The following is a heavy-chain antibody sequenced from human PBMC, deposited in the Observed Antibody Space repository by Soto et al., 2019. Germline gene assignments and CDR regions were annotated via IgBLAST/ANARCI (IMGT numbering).Heavy chain of an antibody. CDR2: ISSSGSTI. CDR3: ARDQIVVVPAVKTAYNWFDP. V-gene: IGHV3-11*01. D-gene: IGHD2-2*01. Sequence: GGSLRLSCAASGFTFSDYYMSWIRQAPGKGLEWVSYISSSGSTIYYADSVKGRFTISRDNAKNSLYLQMNSLRAEDTAVYYCARDQIVVVPAVKTAYNWFDPWGQGTLVTVSS. CDR1: GFTFSDYY. J-gene: IGHJ5*02.